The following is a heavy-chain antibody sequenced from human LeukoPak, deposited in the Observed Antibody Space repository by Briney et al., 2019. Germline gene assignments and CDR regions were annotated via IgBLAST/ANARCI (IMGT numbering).Heavy chain of an antibody. CDR1: GFTFSSYS. CDR3: TTDSYYDFWSGYLTDY. D-gene: IGHD3-3*01. V-gene: IGHV3-21*03. CDR2: ISSSSSYI. J-gene: IGHJ4*02. Sequence: PGGSLRLSCAASGFTFSSYSMNWVRQAPGKGLEWVSSISSSSSYIYYADSVKGRFTISRDDSKNTLYLQMNSLKTEDTAVYYCTTDSYYDFWSGYLTDYWGQGTLVTVSS.